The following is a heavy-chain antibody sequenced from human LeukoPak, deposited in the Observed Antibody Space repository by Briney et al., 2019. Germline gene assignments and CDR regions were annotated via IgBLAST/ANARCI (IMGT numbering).Heavy chain of an antibody. CDR2: IKQDGSEK. V-gene: IGHV3-7*03. Sequence: GGSLSLFCAASGFTFSSYWMSWVRQAPGKGLECVANIKQDGSEKYYVDSVTGRFTISRDNAKNSLYLQMNSLRAEDTVVYYCARGGYIVVVVGAETEYYCHYWGQGTLVSVSS. CDR3: ARGGYIVVVVGAETEYYCHY. J-gene: IGHJ4*02. CDR1: GFTFSSYW. D-gene: IGHD2-15*01.